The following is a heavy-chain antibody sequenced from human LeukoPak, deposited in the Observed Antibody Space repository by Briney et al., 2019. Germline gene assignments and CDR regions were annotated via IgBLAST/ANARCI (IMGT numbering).Heavy chain of an antibody. V-gene: IGHV4-39*07. D-gene: IGHD5-18*01. CDR3: AVQPGYYYHMGV. CDR2: IYYDGSA. J-gene: IGHJ6*03. CDR1: GGSISSSSYY. Sequence: SETLSLTCTVSGGSISSSSYYWGWIRQPPGKGLEWVGNIYYDGSAYYNPSLKSRVTISVDTSKNQFSLNLSSVTAADTAVYYCAVQPGYYYHMGVWGKGTTVTVSS.